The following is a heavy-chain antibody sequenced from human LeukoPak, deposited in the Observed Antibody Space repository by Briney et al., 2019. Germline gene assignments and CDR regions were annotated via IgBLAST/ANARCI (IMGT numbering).Heavy chain of an antibody. D-gene: IGHD6-13*01. CDR2: IYTSGST. CDR1: GGSISSGSYY. Sequence: PSETLSLTCTVSGGSISSGSYYWSWIRQPAGKGLEWIGRIYTSGSTNYNPSLKSRVTISVDTSKKQFSLKLNSVTAADTATYYCARETAAAGSFIAINDYWGQGTLVTVSS. V-gene: IGHV4-61*02. CDR3: ARETAAAGSFIAINDY. J-gene: IGHJ4*02.